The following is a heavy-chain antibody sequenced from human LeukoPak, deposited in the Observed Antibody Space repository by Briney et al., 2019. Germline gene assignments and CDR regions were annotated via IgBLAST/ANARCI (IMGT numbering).Heavy chain of an antibody. CDR3: ARRFCWGGSSCSGKLAYYYYYMDV. Sequence: QPWGSLRLSCAASGFTFSSYAMHWVRQAPGKGLEYVSAISSDGGSTYYANSVKGRFTISRDNSKNTLYLQMGSLRPEDMAVYYCARRFCWGGSSCSGKLAYYYYYMDVWGKGTTVTVSS. CDR1: GFTFSSYA. J-gene: IGHJ6*03. CDR2: ISSDGGST. D-gene: IGHD6-6*01. V-gene: IGHV3-64*01.